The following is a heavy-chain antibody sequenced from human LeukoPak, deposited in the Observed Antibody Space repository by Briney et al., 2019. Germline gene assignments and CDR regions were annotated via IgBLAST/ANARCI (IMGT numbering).Heavy chain of an antibody. V-gene: IGHV3-33*01. CDR3: AREHGDSNYYYYYGMDV. CDR1: GFTFSSYG. D-gene: IGHD4-17*01. J-gene: IGHJ6*02. Sequence: VGSLRLSCAASGFTFSSYGMHWVRQAPGKGLEWVAVIWYDGSNKYYADSVKGRFTISRDNSKNTLYLQMNSLRAEDTAVYYCAREHGDSNYYYYYGMDVWGQGATVTVSS. CDR2: IWYDGSNK.